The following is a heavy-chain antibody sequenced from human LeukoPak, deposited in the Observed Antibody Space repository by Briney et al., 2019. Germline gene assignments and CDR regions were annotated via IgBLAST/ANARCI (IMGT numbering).Heavy chain of an antibody. Sequence: PSETLSLTCAVYGGSFSDYYWTWIRQPPGKGLEWIGEINHSGSTNYNPSLKSRVTISVDTSKKQFFLRLSSVTAADTAVYYCARPHRDYYYYGMDVWGQGTTVTVSS. CDR3: ARPHRDYYYYGMDV. CDR1: GGSFSDYY. CDR2: INHSGST. J-gene: IGHJ6*02. V-gene: IGHV4-34*01.